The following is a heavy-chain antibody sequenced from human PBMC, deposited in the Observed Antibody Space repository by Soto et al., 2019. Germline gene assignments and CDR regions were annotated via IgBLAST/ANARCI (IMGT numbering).Heavy chain of an antibody. V-gene: IGHV3-43*01. J-gene: IGHJ6*02. CDR3: AKDGGSYYIGYCYYGMDV. D-gene: IGHD3-10*01. CDR2: ISWDGGIT. Sequence: LRLSCGASGFTFEDYTMHWVRQAPGKGLQWVSLISWDGGITYYADSVKGRLTISRDNSKNSLYLRMNSLRTEDTALYYCAKDGGSYYIGYCYYGMDVWGQGTTATVS. CDR1: GFTFEDYT.